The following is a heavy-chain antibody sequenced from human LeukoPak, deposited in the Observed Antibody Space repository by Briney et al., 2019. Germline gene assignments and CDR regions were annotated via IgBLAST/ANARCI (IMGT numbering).Heavy chain of an antibody. V-gene: IGHV5-51*01. J-gene: IGHJ6*02. CDR2: IYPGDSDT. D-gene: IGHD6-13*01. Sequence: GESLKISCKGSGYSFTSYWIGWVRQMPGKGLEWMGIIYPGDSDTRYSPSFQGQVTISADKSISTAYLQWSSLKASDTAMYYCARHEGSSSWYASDYYYYGMDVWGQGTTVTVSS. CDR1: GYSFTSYW. CDR3: ARHEGSSSWYASDYYYYGMDV.